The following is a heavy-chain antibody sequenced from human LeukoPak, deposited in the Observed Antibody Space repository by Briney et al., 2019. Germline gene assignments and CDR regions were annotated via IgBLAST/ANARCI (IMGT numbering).Heavy chain of an antibody. D-gene: IGHD1-26*01. J-gene: IGHJ4*02. CDR1: GGSISSGDYY. CDR2: IYYSGST. V-gene: IGHV4-30-4*01. Sequence: PSQTLSLTCTVSGGSISSGDYYWSWIRQPPGKGLEWIGYIYYSGSTYYNPSLKSRVTISVDTSKNQFPLKLSSVTAADTAVYYCARAEDGYSGSYYDYWGQGTLVTVSS. CDR3: ARAEDGYSGSYYDY.